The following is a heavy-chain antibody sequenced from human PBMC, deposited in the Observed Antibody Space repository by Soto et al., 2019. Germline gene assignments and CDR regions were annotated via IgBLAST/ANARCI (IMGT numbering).Heavy chain of an antibody. V-gene: IGHV4-31*03. CDR2: ISYSGST. J-gene: IGHJ6*02. CDR1: GGSISSGGYY. D-gene: IGHD3-10*01. CDR3: AGQPTAGSYYDLGSYYYYYAMDV. Sequence: LSETLSLTCTVSGGSISSGGYYWSLIRQHPGTGLEWIGHISYSGSTYYNTSLKSRVTISVDTSRNQFSLKLSSVTAADTAVYYCAGQPTAGSYYDLGSYYYYYAMDVWGQGTTVTVSS.